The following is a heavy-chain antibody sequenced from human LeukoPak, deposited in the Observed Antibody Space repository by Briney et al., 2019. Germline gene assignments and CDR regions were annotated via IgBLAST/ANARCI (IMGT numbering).Heavy chain of an antibody. V-gene: IGHV3-7*01. CDR1: GFTFSAYW. D-gene: IGHD5-18*01. J-gene: IGHJ6*02. CDR3: ALDTAMVSYYGMDV. Sequence: GGSLRLSCAASGFTFSAYWMSWVRQAPGKGLEWVANIRQGGSETYYADSAKGRFTISRDNAKNSLYLQMNSLRAEDTAVYYCALDTAMVSYYGMDVWGQGTTVTVSS. CDR2: IRQGGSET.